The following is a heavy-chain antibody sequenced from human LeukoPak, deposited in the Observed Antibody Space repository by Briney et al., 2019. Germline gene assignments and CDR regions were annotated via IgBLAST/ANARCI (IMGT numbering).Heavy chain of an antibody. CDR2: ISADNGNT. CDR1: GYTFTNYG. CDR3: AKEYGAHGTPYFDF. Sequence: ASVKVSCKASGYTFTNYGISWVRQAPGQGLEWIGWISADNGNTKYAQKFQGRVTMTRDTSTSTVYMELSSLRSEDTAVYYCAKEYGAHGTPYFDFWGQGTPVTVSS. V-gene: IGHV1-18*01. J-gene: IGHJ4*02. D-gene: IGHD2/OR15-2a*01.